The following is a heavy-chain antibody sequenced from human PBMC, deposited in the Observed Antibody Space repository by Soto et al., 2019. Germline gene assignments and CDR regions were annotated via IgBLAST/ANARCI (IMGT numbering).Heavy chain of an antibody. Sequence: PSETLSLTCTVSGGSVNSDTYYWNWIRQHPGKGLEWIGYIFYDGTTYYNPSLKSRVSISVDTSQNQFSLKVNSMTAADTAVYYCARDPVRGVIRGFDPWGQGTLVTVSS. CDR1: GGSVNSDTYY. D-gene: IGHD3-10*01. CDR2: IFYDGTT. CDR3: ARDPVRGVIRGFDP. V-gene: IGHV4-31*03. J-gene: IGHJ5*02.